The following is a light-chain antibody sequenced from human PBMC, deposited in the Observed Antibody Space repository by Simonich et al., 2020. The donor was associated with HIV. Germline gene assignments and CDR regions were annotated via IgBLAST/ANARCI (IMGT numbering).Light chain of an antibody. J-gene: IGKJ1*01. CDR2: WAS. CDR3: QQYYSSPPT. V-gene: IGKV4-1*01. Sequence: DIVMTHSPDSLAVSLGERATIHCKSSRSVLYSSNNKNYLAWYQQKPGQPPKLLIYWASTRESGVPDRCSASGSGTDFTLTISSLQAEDVAVYYCQQYYSSPPTFGQGTKVEIK. CDR1: RSVLYSSNNKNY.